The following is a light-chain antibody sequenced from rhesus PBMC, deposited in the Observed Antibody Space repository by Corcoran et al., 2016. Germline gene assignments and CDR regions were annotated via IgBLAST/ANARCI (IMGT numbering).Light chain of an antibody. J-gene: IGKJ4*01. CDR1: QGLNKQ. CDR3: LQHDTTPLT. Sequence: DTQMTQSPSSLSVSVGVRVPATCRASQGLNKQLSWYQQKPGKAPTFLIYAASSLQTGVSSRFSGSGSGTGYTFTISSLQPEDIATYYCLQHDTTPLTFGGGTKVEIK. CDR2: AAS. V-gene: IGKV1-94*01.